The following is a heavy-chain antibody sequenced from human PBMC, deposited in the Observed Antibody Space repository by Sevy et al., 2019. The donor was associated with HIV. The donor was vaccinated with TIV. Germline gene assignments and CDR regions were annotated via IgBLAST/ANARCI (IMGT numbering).Heavy chain of an antibody. V-gene: IGHV3-7*01. CDR1: GFTFSSYW. J-gene: IGHJ3*02. D-gene: IGHD3-9*01. Sequence: GGSLRLSCAASGFTFSSYWMSWVRQAPGKGLEWVANIKQDGSEKYYVDSVKGRFTISRDKAKNSLYLQMNSLRAEDTAVYYCARDVYILTGFAFDIWGQGTMVTVSS. CDR2: IKQDGSEK. CDR3: ARDVYILTGFAFDI.